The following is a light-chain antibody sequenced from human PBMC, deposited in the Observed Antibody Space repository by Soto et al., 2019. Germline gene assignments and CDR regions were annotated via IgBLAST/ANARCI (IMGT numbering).Light chain of an antibody. CDR1: QSISSW. CDR3: QQTYTTPEIT. CDR2: DAA. J-gene: IGKJ5*01. Sequence: DIQMTQSPSTLSASVVDRVTITCRASQSISSWLAWYQQKPGKAPKLLIYDAASLESGVPSRFSGSGSGTEFSLTIISLQPEDFAAYYCQQTYTTPEITFGQGTRLEIK. V-gene: IGKV1-5*01.